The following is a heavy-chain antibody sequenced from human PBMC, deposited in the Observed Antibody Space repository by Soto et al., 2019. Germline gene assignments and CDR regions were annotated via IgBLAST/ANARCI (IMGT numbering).Heavy chain of an antibody. Sequence: QVQVVQSGAEEKKPGASVKVSCKASGYTYISYSMHWVRQAPGQRLEWMGWINVGNGNTKYSQNFKGRVTINQDTSASTAYMEWSSLTAEDTAVYYCARERGGCGSRWLDPWGQGTLVTVSS. CDR3: ARERGGCGSRWLDP. V-gene: IGHV1-3*05. CDR2: INVGNGNT. J-gene: IGHJ5*02. CDR1: GYTYISYS. D-gene: IGHD5-12*01.